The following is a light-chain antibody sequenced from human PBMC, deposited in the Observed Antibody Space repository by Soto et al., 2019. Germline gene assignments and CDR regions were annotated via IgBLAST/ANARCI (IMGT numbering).Light chain of an antibody. Sequence: EILFTQSPGTLSLSPGERATLSCRASQSVSSYLAWYQQKPGQAPRLLIYDASNRATGIPARLSGSGSGTDFTLTIRSLEPEDFAVYYCQQRSNWLTFGGGTKVDIK. V-gene: IGKV3-11*01. J-gene: IGKJ4*01. CDR1: QSVSSY. CDR3: QQRSNWLT. CDR2: DAS.